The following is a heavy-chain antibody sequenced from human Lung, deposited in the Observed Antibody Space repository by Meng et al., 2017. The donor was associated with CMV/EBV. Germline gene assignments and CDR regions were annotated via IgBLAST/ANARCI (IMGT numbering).Heavy chain of an antibody. CDR3: ARARGHYDFWSGYLNWLDP. V-gene: IGHV4-30-4*08. CDR2: IYYSGST. CDR1: GGSISSGDYY. D-gene: IGHD3-3*01. Sequence: LRLSCTVSGGSISSGDYYWSWIRQPPGKGLGWIGYIYYSGSTYYHPSLKSRVTISVDTSKNQFSLKLSSVTAADTAVYYCARARGHYDFWSGYLNWLDPWGQRTLVTVSS. J-gene: IGHJ5*02.